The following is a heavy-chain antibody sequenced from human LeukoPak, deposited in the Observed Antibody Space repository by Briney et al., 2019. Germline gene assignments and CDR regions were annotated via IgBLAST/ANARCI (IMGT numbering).Heavy chain of an antibody. Sequence: PGGSLRLSCAASGFTFSSYAMSWVRQAPGKGLEWVSAISGSGGSTYYADSVKGRFTISRDNSKNTLYLQMNSLRAEDTAVYYCAKDLKRWQQLRCFDPWGQGTLVTVSS. CDR2: ISGSGGST. J-gene: IGHJ5*02. CDR1: GFTFSSYA. V-gene: IGHV3-23*01. D-gene: IGHD6-13*01. CDR3: AKDLKRWQQLRCFDP.